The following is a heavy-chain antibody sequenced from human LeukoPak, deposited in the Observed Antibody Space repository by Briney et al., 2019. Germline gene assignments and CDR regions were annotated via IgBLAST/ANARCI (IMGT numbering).Heavy chain of an antibody. CDR2: ISGSGGST. CDR1: GFTFSSYA. J-gene: IGHJ4*02. D-gene: IGHD2-15*01. Sequence: GGSLRLSCAASGFTFSSYAMSWVRQAPGKGLEWVSAISGSGGSTYYADSVKGRFTISRDNSKNTLYLQMNSLRAEDTAVYYCARGDCSATSCYYFDNWGQGTLVTVSS. CDR3: ARGDCSATSCYYFDN. V-gene: IGHV3-23*01.